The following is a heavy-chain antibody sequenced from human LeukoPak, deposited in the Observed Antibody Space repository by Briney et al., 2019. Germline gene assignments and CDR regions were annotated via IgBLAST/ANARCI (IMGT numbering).Heavy chain of an antibody. D-gene: IGHD3-10*01. CDR1: GFTFSDYY. Sequence: GSLRLSCAASGFTFSDYYMSWIRQAPGKGLEWVSYISSSGSTIYYADSVKGRFAISRDNAKNSLYLQMNSLRAEDTAVYYCASKLRFGDQSDYWGQGTLVTVSS. J-gene: IGHJ4*02. V-gene: IGHV3-11*01. CDR2: ISSSGSTI. CDR3: ASKLRFGDQSDY.